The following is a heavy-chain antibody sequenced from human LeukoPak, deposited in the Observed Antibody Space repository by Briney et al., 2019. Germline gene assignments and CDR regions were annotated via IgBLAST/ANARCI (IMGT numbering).Heavy chain of an antibody. CDR1: GFTFSSYG. CDR2: IWYDGSNK. V-gene: IGHV3-33*06. D-gene: IGHD3-22*01. Sequence: GGSLRLSCAASGFTFSSYGMHWVRQAPGKGLERVAVIWYDGSNKYYADSVKGRFTISRDNSKNTLYLQMNSLRAEDTAVYYCAKGGHYYDSSGYYFDYWGQGTLVTVSS. J-gene: IGHJ4*02. CDR3: AKGGHYYDSSGYYFDY.